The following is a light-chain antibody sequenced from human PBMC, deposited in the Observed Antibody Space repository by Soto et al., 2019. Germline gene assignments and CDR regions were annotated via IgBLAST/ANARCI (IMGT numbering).Light chain of an antibody. J-gene: IGKJ2*01. Sequence: DIVMTQSPDSLAVSLGERATINCKSSQSVLYSSNNNNYLAWYQQKPGQPPNLLIYLASTRESGVPDRFSGSGSGTDFTLTISSLQAEDVAVYYCQQHYRTPYTFGQGTKLELK. CDR1: QSVLYSSNNNNY. V-gene: IGKV4-1*01. CDR3: QQHYRTPYT. CDR2: LAS.